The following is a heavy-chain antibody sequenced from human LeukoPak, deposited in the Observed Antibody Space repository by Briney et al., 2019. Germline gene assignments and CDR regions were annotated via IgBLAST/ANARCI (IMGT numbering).Heavy chain of an antibody. CDR3: AKMMAIVATQTN. V-gene: IGHV3-30*02. CDR1: RFTFSSYG. J-gene: IGHJ4*02. Sequence: PGGSLRLSCAASRFTFSSYGMHWVRQAPGKGLEWVAFIRYDGSNKYYADSVKGRFTISRDNSKNTLYLQMNSLRAEDTAVYYCAKMMAIVATQTNWGQGTLVTVSS. CDR2: IRYDGSNK. D-gene: IGHD5-12*01.